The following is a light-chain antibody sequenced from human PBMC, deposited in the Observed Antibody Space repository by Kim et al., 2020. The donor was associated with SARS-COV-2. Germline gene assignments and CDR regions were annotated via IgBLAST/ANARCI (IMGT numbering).Light chain of an antibody. CDR3: QSYDSSLSGWV. J-gene: IGLJ3*02. Sequence: QSVLTQPPSVSGAPGQRVTISCTGSSSNIGAGYYVHWYQQLPGTAPKLLIYGNSNRPSGVPDRFSGSKSGTSASLAITGLQAEDEADYYCQSYDSSLSGWVFGGGTQVTVL. CDR1: SSNIGAGYY. CDR2: GNS. V-gene: IGLV1-40*01.